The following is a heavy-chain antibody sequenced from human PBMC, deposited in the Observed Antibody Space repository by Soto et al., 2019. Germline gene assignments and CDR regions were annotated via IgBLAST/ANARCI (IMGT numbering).Heavy chain of an antibody. V-gene: IGHV1-3*01. CDR3: ARDETSYYGSGSYYNQFDP. J-gene: IGHJ5*02. CDR1: GYTFTSYA. Sequence: VNVSWKASGYTFTSYATHWVRQAHGHRLEWMGWINADNGNTKYSQKFQGRDTITRDTSASTAYMELSRLRCEDTGVYCCARDETSYYGSGSYYNQFDPWGQGTLVTVSS. CDR2: INADNGNT. D-gene: IGHD3-10*01.